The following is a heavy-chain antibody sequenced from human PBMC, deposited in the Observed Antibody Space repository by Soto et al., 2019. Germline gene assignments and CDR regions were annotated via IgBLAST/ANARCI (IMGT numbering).Heavy chain of an antibody. CDR3: VRDLDGSGSYYTGY. D-gene: IGHD3-10*01. CDR1: GYNFINYG. J-gene: IGHJ4*02. Sequence: QVHLVQSGVEVKKPGASVKVSCKASGYNFINYGITWVRQAPGQGLEWMGWIRVHNGNTNYAQNLQGRATMTTDTSTSTAYMELRSLRSDDTAVYYCVRDLDGSGSYYTGYWGPGTLVTVSS. CDR2: IRVHNGNT. V-gene: IGHV1-18*01.